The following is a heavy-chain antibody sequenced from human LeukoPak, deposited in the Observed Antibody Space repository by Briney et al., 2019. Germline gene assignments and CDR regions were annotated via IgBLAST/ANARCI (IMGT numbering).Heavy chain of an antibody. Sequence: SVKVSCKASGGTLSSYAISWVRQAPGQGLEWMGRIIPILGIANYAQKFQGRVTITADKSTSTAYMELSSLRSEDTAVYYCARHAVPYYFDYWGQGTLVTVSS. J-gene: IGHJ4*02. D-gene: IGHD4-17*01. CDR2: IIPILGIA. CDR3: ARHAVPYYFDY. CDR1: GGTLSSYA. V-gene: IGHV1-69*04.